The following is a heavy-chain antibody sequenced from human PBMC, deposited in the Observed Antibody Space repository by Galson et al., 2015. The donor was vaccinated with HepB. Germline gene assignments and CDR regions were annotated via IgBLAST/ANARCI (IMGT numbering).Heavy chain of an antibody. CDR3: ARVWCSGGSCYSAPGWFDP. V-gene: IGHV1-69*04. CDR1: GGTFSSYA. D-gene: IGHD2-15*01. J-gene: IGHJ5*02. CDR2: IIPILGIA. Sequence: SVKVSCKASGGTFSSYAISWVRQAPGQGLEWMGRIIPILGIANYAQKFQGRVTITADKSTSTAYMELGSLRSEDTAVYYCARVWCSGGSCYSAPGWFDPWGQGTLVTVSS.